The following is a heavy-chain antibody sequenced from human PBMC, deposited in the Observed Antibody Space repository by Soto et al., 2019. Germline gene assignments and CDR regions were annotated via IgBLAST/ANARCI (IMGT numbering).Heavy chain of an antibody. CDR3: ARGSPGGPGSFDL. CDR1: GGSISSGDYY. CDR2: IYYSGST. V-gene: IGHV4-30-4*01. Sequence: QVQLQESGPGLVKPSQTLSLTCTVSGGSISSGDYYWSWIRQPPGKGLEWIGYIYYSGSTYYNPSLMRRFTLSVDSSKNQFSLRLGSVTAADTAAYYCARGSPGGPGSFDLWGRGSLVTVSS. J-gene: IGHJ2*01. D-gene: IGHD2-15*01.